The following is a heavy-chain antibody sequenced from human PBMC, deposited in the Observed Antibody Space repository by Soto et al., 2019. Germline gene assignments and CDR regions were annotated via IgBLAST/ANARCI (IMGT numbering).Heavy chain of an antibody. D-gene: IGHD3-22*01. Sequence: GGSLRLSCAASGFTFDDYTMHWVRQAPGKGLEWVSLISWDGGSTYYADSVKGRFTISRDNSKNSLYLQMNSLRTEDTALYYCAKDAHSSGYYYFDYWGQGTLVTVSS. CDR2: ISWDGGST. J-gene: IGHJ4*02. V-gene: IGHV3-43*01. CDR1: GFTFDDYT. CDR3: AKDAHSSGYYYFDY.